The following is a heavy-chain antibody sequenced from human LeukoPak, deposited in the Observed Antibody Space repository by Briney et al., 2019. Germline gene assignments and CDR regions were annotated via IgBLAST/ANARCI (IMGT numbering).Heavy chain of an antibody. D-gene: IGHD3-22*01. CDR3: ARVGGAITTYYYYGMDV. J-gene: IGHJ6*02. V-gene: IGHV1-69*04. CDR2: IIPILGIA. Sequence: ASVKVSCKASGGTYSSYAISWVRQAPGQGLEWMGRIIPILGIANYAQKFQGRVTITADKSTSTAYMELSSLRSEDTAVYYCARVGGAITTYYYYGMDVWGQGTTVTVSS. CDR1: GGTYSSYA.